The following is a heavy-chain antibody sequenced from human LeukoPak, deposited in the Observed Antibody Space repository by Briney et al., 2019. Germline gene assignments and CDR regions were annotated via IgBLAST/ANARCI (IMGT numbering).Heavy chain of an antibody. CDR3: AKSLYDSSGGCFGY. V-gene: IGHV3-23*01. J-gene: IGHJ4*02. CDR2: ISGSGGST. Sequence: GGSLRLSCAASGFTFSSYAMSWVRQAPGKGLEWVSAISGSGGSTYYADSVKGRFTISRDNSKNTLYLQMSSLRAEDTAVYYCAKSLYDSSGGCFGYWGQGTLVTVSS. CDR1: GFTFSSYA. D-gene: IGHD3-22*01.